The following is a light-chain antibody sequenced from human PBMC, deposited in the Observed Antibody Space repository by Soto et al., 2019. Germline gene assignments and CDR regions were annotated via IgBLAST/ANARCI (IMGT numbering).Light chain of an antibody. CDR1: QSVTSNY. J-gene: IGKJ5*01. V-gene: IGKV3-20*01. CDR2: GAS. CDR3: QQYNGWPIT. Sequence: ELVLTQSPGTLSLSPGERATLSCRASQSVTSNYLAWYQQKPGQAPRLLIYGASTRATGIPDRFSGSGSGTDFTLTISRLEPEDFAVYYCQQYNGWPITFGQGTRLAIK.